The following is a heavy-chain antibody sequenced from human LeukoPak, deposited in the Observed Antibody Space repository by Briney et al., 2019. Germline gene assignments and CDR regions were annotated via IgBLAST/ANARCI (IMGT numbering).Heavy chain of an antibody. Sequence: SVKVSCKASGGTFSSYAISWVRQAPGQGLEWMGRIIPIFGIANYAQKFQGRVTIAADKSTSTAYMELSSLRSEDTAVYYCARGPKWELHPVFDYWGQGTLVTVSS. D-gene: IGHD1-26*01. CDR1: GGTFSSYA. CDR3: ARGPKWELHPVFDY. V-gene: IGHV1-69*04. J-gene: IGHJ4*02. CDR2: IIPIFGIA.